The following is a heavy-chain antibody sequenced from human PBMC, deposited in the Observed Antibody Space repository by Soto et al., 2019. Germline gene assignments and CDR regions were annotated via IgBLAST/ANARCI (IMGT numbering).Heavy chain of an antibody. D-gene: IGHD5-18*01. J-gene: IGHJ4*02. CDR1: GFTFSSYG. Sequence: QVQLVESGGGVVQPGRSLRLSCAASGFTFSSYGMHWVRQAPGKGLEWVAVISYDGSNKYYADSVKGRFTISRDNSKNSLYLQMNSLRAEDTAVYYCAATGDGYSYGDGVYYFDYWGQGTLVTVSS. V-gene: IGHV3-30*03. CDR3: AATGDGYSYGDGVYYFDY. CDR2: ISYDGSNK.